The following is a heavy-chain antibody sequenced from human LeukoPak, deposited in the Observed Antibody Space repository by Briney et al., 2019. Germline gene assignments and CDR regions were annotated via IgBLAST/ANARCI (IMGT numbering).Heavy chain of an antibody. CDR1: GDSITSYY. CDR2: IYYRGAT. Sequence: PSETLSLTCTVSGDSITSYYWNWIRQPPGKGLEWIGYIYYRGATNYNASLETRVTTSIDTSKKQFSLKLSSVTAADTAVYFCAGVFSGRRPFELWGKGTLVTVSS. V-gene: IGHV4-59*01. J-gene: IGHJ4*02. D-gene: IGHD3-10*01. CDR3: AGVFSGRRPFEL.